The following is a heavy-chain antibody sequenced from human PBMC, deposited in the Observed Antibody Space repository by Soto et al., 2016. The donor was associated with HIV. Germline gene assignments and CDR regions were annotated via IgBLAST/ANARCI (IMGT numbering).Heavy chain of an antibody. D-gene: IGHD3-22*01. V-gene: IGHV1-2*02. CDR2: INPNSGGT. CDR1: GYTFTGYY. CDR3: ARLSLGYYDNSGYYSSYFDY. Sequence: QVQLVQSGAEVKKPGASVKVSCKASGYTFTGYYMHWVRQAPGQGLEWMGWINPNSGGTNYAQKFQGRVTMTRDTSISTAYMELSRLRSDDTAVYYCARLSLGYYDNSGYYSSYFDYWARERRSPSPQ. J-gene: IGHJ4*02.